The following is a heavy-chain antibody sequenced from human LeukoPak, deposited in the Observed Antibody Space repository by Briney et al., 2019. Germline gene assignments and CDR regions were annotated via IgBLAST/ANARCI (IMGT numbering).Heavy chain of an antibody. V-gene: IGHV3-7*01. Sequence: GGSLRLSCEASGFSLSAAWMTWVRQAPGKGLEWVATIKNDGSDKYYVDSVKGRFTLSRDNDKNSVYLQMNSLRVEDTAVYYCVNLGYSDGGQGTLVTVSS. CDR3: VNLGYSD. CDR2: IKNDGSDK. D-gene: IGHD5-12*01. CDR1: GFSLSAAW. J-gene: IGHJ4*02.